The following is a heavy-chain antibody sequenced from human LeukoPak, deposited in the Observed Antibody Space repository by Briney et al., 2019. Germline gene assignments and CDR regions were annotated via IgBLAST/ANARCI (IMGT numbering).Heavy chain of an antibody. D-gene: IGHD3-10*01. CDR2: IRSKAYGGTT. Sequence: GGSLRLSCAASGFTFSSYAMSWVREAPGKGLEWVGFIRSKAYGGTTEYAASVKGRFTISRDDSKSIAYLQMNSLKTEDTAVYYCTRVRLYGSGSYYPLDYWGQGTLVTVSS. J-gene: IGHJ4*02. CDR3: TRVRLYGSGSYYPLDY. CDR1: GFTFSSYA. V-gene: IGHV3-49*04.